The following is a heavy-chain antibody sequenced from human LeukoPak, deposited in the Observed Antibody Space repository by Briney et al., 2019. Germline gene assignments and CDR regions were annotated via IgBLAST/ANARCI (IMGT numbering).Heavy chain of an antibody. CDR2: INHSGST. CDR1: GGSFSGYY. J-gene: IGHJ5*02. V-gene: IGHV4-34*01. CDR3: AGGRVVPFDP. Sequence: SETLSLTCAVYGGSFSGYYWSWIRQPPGKGLEWIGEINHSGSTNYNPSLKSRVTISVDTSKNQFSLKLSSVTAADTAVYYCAGGRVVPFDPWGQGTLVTVSS. D-gene: IGHD2-15*01.